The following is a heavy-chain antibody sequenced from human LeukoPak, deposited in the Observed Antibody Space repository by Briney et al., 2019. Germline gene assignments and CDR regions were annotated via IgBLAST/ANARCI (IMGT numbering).Heavy chain of an antibody. CDR1: GYTFTSYD. CDR2: MNPNSGNT. V-gene: IGHV1-8*01. J-gene: IGHJ4*02. D-gene: IGHD3-22*01. Sequence: ASVKVSCKASGYTFTSYDINWVRQATGQGLEWMGWMNPNSGNTGYAQKFQGRVTMTRNTSISTAYMELSSLRSEDTAVYYCAREVDYYDSSGYASHFDYWGQGTLVTVSS. CDR3: AREVDYYDSSGYASHFDY.